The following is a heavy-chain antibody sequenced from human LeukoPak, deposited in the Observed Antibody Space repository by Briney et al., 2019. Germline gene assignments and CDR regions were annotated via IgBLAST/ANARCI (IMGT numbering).Heavy chain of an antibody. Sequence: GGSLRLSCAVSGFSFYTYGIHWVRHAPGKGLEWVAVIWNDGSNKYYADSVKGRFTISRDNSKNTLYLQMNSLRTEDTAVYFCATEVKAAAGIDTGSYYYNGMDVWGRGTTVTVSS. CDR2: IWNDGSNK. CDR1: GFSFYTYG. D-gene: IGHD6-13*01. CDR3: ATEVKAAAGIDTGSYYYNGMDV. V-gene: IGHV3-33*01. J-gene: IGHJ6*02.